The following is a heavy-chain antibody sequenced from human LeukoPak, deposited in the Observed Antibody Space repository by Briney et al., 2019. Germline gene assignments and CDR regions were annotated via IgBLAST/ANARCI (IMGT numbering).Heavy chain of an antibody. V-gene: IGHV4-31*03. D-gene: IGHD5-18*01. J-gene: IGHJ4*02. CDR2: IYYSGST. CDR3: AREGSDTAMGFDY. Sequence: SQTLSLTCTVSGGSISSGGYFWSWIRQHPGKGLEWIGYIYYSGSTYYNPSLKSRVTTSVDTSKNQFSLKLSSVTAADTAVYYCAREGSDTAMGFDYWGQGTLVTVSS. CDR1: GGSISSGGYF.